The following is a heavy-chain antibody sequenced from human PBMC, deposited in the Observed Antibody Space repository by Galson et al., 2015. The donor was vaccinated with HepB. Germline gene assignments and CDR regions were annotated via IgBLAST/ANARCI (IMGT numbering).Heavy chain of an antibody. Sequence: SVKVSCKASGGTFSSYAISWVRQAPGQGLEWLGGIIPIFGTANYAQKFQGRVTITADESTSTAYMELSSLRSEDTAVYYCAREPVSRTPYYFDYWGQGTLVTVSS. CDR1: GGTFSSYA. J-gene: IGHJ4*02. D-gene: IGHD2-2*01. CDR3: AREPVSRTPYYFDY. CDR2: IIPIFGTA. V-gene: IGHV1-69*13.